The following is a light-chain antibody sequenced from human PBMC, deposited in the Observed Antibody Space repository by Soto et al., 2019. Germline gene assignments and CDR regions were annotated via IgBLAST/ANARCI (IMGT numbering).Light chain of an antibody. CDR2: AAS. J-gene: IGKJ4*01. Sequence: DIQMTQSPSSLSASVGDRVTITCRASQSISSYLNWYQQKLGNAPKLLIYAASSLQTGVPSRFSGSGSGTDFTLTIRILHPEDFATYYCLQSYSTPLSFGGGTTVEIK. CDR3: LQSYSTPLS. V-gene: IGKV1-39*01. CDR1: QSISSY.